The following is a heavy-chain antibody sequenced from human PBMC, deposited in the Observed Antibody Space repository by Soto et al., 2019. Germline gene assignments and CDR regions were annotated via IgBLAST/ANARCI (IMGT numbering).Heavy chain of an antibody. CDR2: ISFDGSNK. D-gene: IGHD3-10*01. CDR3: ARDSFITMGRGGHFYFFGMDV. J-gene: IGHJ6*02. CDR1: GFTFSDYA. Sequence: QVHLVESGGGVEHPGRSLRLSCAASGFTFSDYAIHWVRQAPGKGLEWVAVISFDGSNKYFADSVKGRFTIPRGNSKTTLYLQMNSLGAADTALYYCARDSFITMGRGGHFYFFGMDVWGQGTTVIVSS. V-gene: IGHV3-30-3*01.